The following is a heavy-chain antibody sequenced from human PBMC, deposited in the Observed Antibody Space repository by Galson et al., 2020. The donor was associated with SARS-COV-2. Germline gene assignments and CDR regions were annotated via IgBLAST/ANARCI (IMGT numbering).Heavy chain of an antibody. V-gene: IGHV3-23*01. D-gene: IGHD1-26*01. J-gene: IGHJ4*02. CDR2: ISSRGDST. CDR3: AKEVKVVGATRGFDY. CDR1: GFTFNTNH. Sequence: GESLKISCAASGFTFNTNHMSWVRQAPGKGLEWVSAISSRGDSTYYADSVKGRFTIYRDNSKNTLYLQMNSLGTEDTALYYCAKEVKVVGATRGFDYWGQGTLVTVSS.